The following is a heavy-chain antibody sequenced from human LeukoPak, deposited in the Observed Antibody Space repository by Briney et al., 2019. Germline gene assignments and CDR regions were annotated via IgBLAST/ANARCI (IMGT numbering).Heavy chain of an antibody. J-gene: IGHJ4*02. CDR3: ASQASRNYDATYYFDY. V-gene: IGHV3-53*01. CDR2: IYSGGST. Sequence: HAGGSPRLSCAASGFTVSSNYMSWVRQAPGKGLEWVSVIYSGGSTYYADSVKGRFTISRDNFKNTLCLQMNSLRAEDTAVYYCASQASRNYDATYYFDYWGQGTLVTVSS. CDR1: GFTVSSNY. D-gene: IGHD3-22*01.